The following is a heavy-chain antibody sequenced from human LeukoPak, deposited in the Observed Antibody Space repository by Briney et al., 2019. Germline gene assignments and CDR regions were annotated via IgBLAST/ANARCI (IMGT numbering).Heavy chain of an antibody. D-gene: IGHD6-19*01. J-gene: IGHJ4*02. CDR3: ARGYTSGWVYFDY. CDR1: GFTVTSTH. CDR2: IYSGGST. V-gene: IGHV3-53*01. Sequence: GGSLRLSCAASGFTVTSTHMSWVRQAPGKGLEWVSVIYSGGSTYYADSVEGRFTISRDNSKNTLFLQMNSLRAEDTAVYYCARGYTSGWVYFDYWGQGTLVTVSS.